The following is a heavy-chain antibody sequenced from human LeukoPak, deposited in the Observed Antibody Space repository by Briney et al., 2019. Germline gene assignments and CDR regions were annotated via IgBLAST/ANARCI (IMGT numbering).Heavy chain of an antibody. Sequence: PSETLSLTCTVSGGSISSYWWSWIRQPPGKGLEWIGYISYSGSTNYNPSLKSRVTISVDTSKTQFSLKLRSVTAAYTAVYYCANVARGGNSGWPYLDYWGQGTLVTVSS. CDR2: ISYSGST. CDR3: ANVARGGNSGWPYLDY. CDR1: GGSISSYW. J-gene: IGHJ4*02. V-gene: IGHV4-59*01. D-gene: IGHD4-23*01.